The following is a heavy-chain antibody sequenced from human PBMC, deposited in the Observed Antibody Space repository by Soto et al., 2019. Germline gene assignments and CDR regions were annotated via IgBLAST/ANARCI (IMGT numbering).Heavy chain of an antibody. CDR3: ARDSFYPGSGWYEAYNWFDL. D-gene: IGHD6-19*01. J-gene: IGHJ5*02. CDR2: IIPIFGTA. Sequence: SVKVSCKASGGTFSSYAISWVRQAPGQGLEWMGGIIPIFGTANYAQKFQGRVTITADKSTSTAYMELSSLRSEDTAVYYCARDSFYPGSGWYEAYNWFDLWGQGTLVTVSS. V-gene: IGHV1-69*06. CDR1: GGTFSSYA.